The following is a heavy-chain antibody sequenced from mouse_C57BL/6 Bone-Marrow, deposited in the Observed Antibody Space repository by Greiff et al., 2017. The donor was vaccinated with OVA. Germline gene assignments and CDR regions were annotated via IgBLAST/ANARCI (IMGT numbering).Heavy chain of an antibody. CDR1: GYTFTSYW. CDR2: IYPGSGST. CDR3: ARGITTVVDAY. Sequence: QVQLQQPGAELVKPGASVKMSCKASGYTFTSYWITWVKQRPGQGLEWIGDIYPGSGSTNYNEKFKSKATLTVDTSSSTAYMQLRSLTSEDSAVYYCARGITTVVDAYWGQGTLVTVSA. J-gene: IGHJ3*01. D-gene: IGHD1-1*01. V-gene: IGHV1-55*01.